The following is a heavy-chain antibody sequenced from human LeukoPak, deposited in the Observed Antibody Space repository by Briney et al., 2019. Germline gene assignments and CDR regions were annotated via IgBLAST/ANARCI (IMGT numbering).Heavy chain of an antibody. D-gene: IGHD3-9*01. CDR3: ARDLGDILTGYTFLD. CDR1: GYTFTGYY. CDR2: INPNSGGT. J-gene: IGHJ4*02. V-gene: IGHV1-2*06. Sequence: ASVKVSCKASGYTFTGYYMHWVRQAPGQGLEWMGRINPNSGGTNYAQKFQGRVTMTRDTSISTAYMELSRLRFDDTAVYYCARDLGDILTGYTFLDWGQGTLVTVSS.